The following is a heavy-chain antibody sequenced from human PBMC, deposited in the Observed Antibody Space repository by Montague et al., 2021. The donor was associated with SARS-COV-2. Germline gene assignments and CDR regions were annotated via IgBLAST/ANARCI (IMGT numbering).Heavy chain of an antibody. CDR2: IYHSGST. CDR3: ARGSMVRGGKVYYGVDV. D-gene: IGHD3-10*01. V-gene: IGHV4-30-2*01. J-gene: IGHJ6*02. Sequence: TLSLTCAVSGGSISSGGYSWNWIRQPPGKGLEWIGYIYHSGSTXYNLSLKSRVTISLDSSKNQFSLNLTSVTAADTAVYYCARGSMVRGGKVYYGVDVWGQGTTVTVSS. CDR1: GGSISSGGYS.